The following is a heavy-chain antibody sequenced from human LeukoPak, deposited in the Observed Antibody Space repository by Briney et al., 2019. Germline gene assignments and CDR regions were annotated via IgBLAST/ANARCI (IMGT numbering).Heavy chain of an antibody. CDR3: ARTGDSSGYYSPFDY. J-gene: IGHJ4*02. D-gene: IGHD3-22*01. V-gene: IGHV4-34*01. Sequence: SETLSLTCAVYGGSFSGYYWSWIRQPPGKGLEWIGEINHSGSTNYNPSLKSRVTISVDTSKNRFSLKLSSVTAADTAVYYCARTGDSSGYYSPFDYWGQGTLVTVSS. CDR1: GGSFSGYY. CDR2: INHSGST.